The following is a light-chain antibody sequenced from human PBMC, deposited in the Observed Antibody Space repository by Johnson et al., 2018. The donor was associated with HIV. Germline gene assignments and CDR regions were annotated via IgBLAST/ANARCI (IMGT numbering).Light chain of an antibody. V-gene: IGLV1-51*01. CDR1: SSNIGNND. Sequence: QSVLTQPPSVSAAPGQKVTISCSGSSSNIGNNDVSWYQQLPGTAPKLLIYDNHKRPSGIPDRFSCSKSGTSATLGITGLQTGDEADYYCGTWDTSLSAGVFGTGTKVTVL. CDR2: DNH. J-gene: IGLJ1*01. CDR3: GTWDTSLSAGV.